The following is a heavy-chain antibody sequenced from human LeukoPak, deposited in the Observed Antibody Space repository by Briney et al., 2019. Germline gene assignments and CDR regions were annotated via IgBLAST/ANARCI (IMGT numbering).Heavy chain of an antibody. CDR2: IFPIFGTA. CDR1: GGTFSSYA. CDR3: ARSAGSGRGNYMDV. J-gene: IGHJ6*03. V-gene: IGHV1-69*05. Sequence: SVKVSCKASGGTFSSYAISWVRQAPGQGLEWMGGIFPIFGTANYAQKFQGRVTITTDESTSTAYMELSSLRSEDTAVCYCARSAGSGRGNYMDVWGKGTTVTVSS. D-gene: IGHD2-15*01.